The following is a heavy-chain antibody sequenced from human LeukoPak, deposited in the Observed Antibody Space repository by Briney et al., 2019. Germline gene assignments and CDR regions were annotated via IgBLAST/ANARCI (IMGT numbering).Heavy chain of an antibody. V-gene: IGHV3-23*01. J-gene: IGHJ5*02. CDR1: GFTFRNYA. Sequence: SGGSLRLSCAASGFTFRNYAMTWVRQAPGKGLEWVSTISGSGGSTYYADFLKGRFTISRDNSSTTLYLQMNSLRADDTAVYYCTRGCWYSSSWCFDPWGQGTLVTGS. CDR2: ISGSGGST. CDR3: TRGCWYSSSWCFDP. D-gene: IGHD6-6*01.